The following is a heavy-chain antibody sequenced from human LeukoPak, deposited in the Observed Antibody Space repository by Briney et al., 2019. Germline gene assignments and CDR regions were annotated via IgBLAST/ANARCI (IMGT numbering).Heavy chain of an antibody. V-gene: IGHV3-23*01. J-gene: IGHJ4*02. CDR3: AKDSADPWYYFDY. CDR1: GFTFSRFW. Sequence: GGSLRLSCAASGFTFSRFWMTWVRQAPGKGLEWVSAISGSGGSTYYADSVKGRFTISRDNSKNTLYLQMNSLRAEDTAVYYCAKDSADPWYYFDYWGQGTLVTVSS. D-gene: IGHD6-25*01. CDR2: ISGSGGST.